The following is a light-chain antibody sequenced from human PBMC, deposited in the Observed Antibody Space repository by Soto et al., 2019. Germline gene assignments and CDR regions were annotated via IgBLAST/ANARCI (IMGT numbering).Light chain of an antibody. CDR1: SSDVGGYNY. CDR3: CSYAASNTVV. CDR2: DVS. Sequence: QSALTQPRSVSGSPGQSVTISCTGTSSDVGGYNYVSWYQQYSGEAPKVMIYDVSKRPSGVPDRFSGSKSGNTASLTISGLQAEDEADYYCCSYAASNTVVFGTGTKGTVL. J-gene: IGLJ1*01. V-gene: IGLV2-11*01.